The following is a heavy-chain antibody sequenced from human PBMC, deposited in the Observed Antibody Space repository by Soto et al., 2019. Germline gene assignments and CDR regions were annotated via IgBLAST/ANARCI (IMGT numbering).Heavy chain of an antibody. CDR2: IKQDGSEK. J-gene: IGHJ3*02. V-gene: IGHV3-7*03. CDR3: ARRVYSSRRAFDN. Sequence: EVQLVESVGGLVQPGGSLRLSCAASGFTFSRYWMSWVRQAPWKGLEWVANIKQDGSEKYYVDSVKGRFTIARDNAKNSLYLQMNSLRAEDTAVYYCARRVYSSRRAFDNWGQGTMVTVSS. D-gene: IGHD6-19*01. CDR1: GFTFSRYW.